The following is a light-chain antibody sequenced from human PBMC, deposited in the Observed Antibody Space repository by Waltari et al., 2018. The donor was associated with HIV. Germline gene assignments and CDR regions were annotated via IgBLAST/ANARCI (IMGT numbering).Light chain of an antibody. V-gene: IGKV4-1*01. CDR1: PSVLYSSDNKNY. Sequence: DIVMTQSPDSLAASLGERATINCKSSPSVLYSSDNKNYLAWYQQKAGQPPKLLIYWASTRESGVPDRFSGSGSGTDFTLTISSLQAEDVAFYYCQQYYTTVPLTFGGGTKVEIK. CDR3: QQYYTTVPLT. CDR2: WAS. J-gene: IGKJ4*01.